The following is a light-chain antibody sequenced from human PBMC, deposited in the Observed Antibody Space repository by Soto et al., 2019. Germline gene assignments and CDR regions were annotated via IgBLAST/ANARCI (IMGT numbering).Light chain of an antibody. Sequence: DIVMTQSPATLSVSPGERATLSCRASQSVASNLAWYQQRPGQAPRLPIYGASTRATGVPVRFSGSGSGTEFTLTFSSLQSEDFAVYYCHHYNNWPHTFGGGTKVEIK. V-gene: IGKV3-15*01. CDR3: HHYNNWPHT. J-gene: IGKJ4*01. CDR1: QSVASN. CDR2: GAS.